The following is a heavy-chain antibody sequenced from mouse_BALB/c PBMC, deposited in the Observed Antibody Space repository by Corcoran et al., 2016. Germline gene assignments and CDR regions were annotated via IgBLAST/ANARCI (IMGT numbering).Heavy chain of an antibody. J-gene: IGHJ1*01. Sequence: EVQLQQSGAELVKPGASVKLSCTASGFNIKDTYMHWVKQRPEQGLEWIGRIDPANGNTKYDPKFQGKATITADTSSNTAYLQLSSLTSEDTAGDYCARWDWYCDVWGAGTTVTVSS. CDR2: IDPANGNT. CDR3: ARWDWYCDV. CDR1: GFNIKDTY. V-gene: IGHV14-3*02.